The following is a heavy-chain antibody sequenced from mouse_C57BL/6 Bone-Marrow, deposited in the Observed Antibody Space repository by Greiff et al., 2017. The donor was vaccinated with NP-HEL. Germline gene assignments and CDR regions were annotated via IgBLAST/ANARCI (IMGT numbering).Heavy chain of an antibody. CDR1: GYTFTSYG. CDR3: ARPGGRYYYGSSSPFAY. J-gene: IGHJ3*01. Sequence: VQLQESGAELARPGASVKLSCKASGYTFTSYGISWVKQRTGQGLEWIGEIYPRSGNTYYNEKFKGKATLTADKSSSTAYMELRSLTSEDSAVYFCARPGGRYYYGSSSPFAYWGQGTLVTVSA. CDR2: IYPRSGNT. V-gene: IGHV1-81*01. D-gene: IGHD1-1*01.